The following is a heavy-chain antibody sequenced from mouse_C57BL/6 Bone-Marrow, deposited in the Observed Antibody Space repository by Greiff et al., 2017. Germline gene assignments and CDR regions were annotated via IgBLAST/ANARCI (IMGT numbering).Heavy chain of an antibody. CDR3: ARGAFDD. CDR1: GFNIKDYY. V-gene: IGHV14-2*01. CDR2: IDPADGGT. Sequence: VQLQQSGAELVKPGASVKLSCTASGFNIKDYYMHWVKQRTEQGLEWIGRIDPADGGTKYAPKFQGKATITADTSSNTAYLQLSSLTAEDTAVYYCARGAFDDWGQGTLVTVSA. J-gene: IGHJ3*01.